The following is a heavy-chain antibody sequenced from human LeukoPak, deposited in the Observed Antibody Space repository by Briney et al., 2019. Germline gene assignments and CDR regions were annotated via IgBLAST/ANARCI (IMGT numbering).Heavy chain of an antibody. D-gene: IGHD3-10*01. CDR2: ISAYNGNT. J-gene: IGHJ4*02. Sequence: ASVKVSCKASGYTFTSYGISWVRQAPGQGLEWMGWISAYNGNTNYAQKLQGRVTMTTDTSTSTAYMELRSLRSDDTAVYYCARDNYYGSGSYYRDYWGQGTLVTVSS. V-gene: IGHV1-18*01. CDR3: ARDNYYGSGSYYRDY. CDR1: GYTFTSYG.